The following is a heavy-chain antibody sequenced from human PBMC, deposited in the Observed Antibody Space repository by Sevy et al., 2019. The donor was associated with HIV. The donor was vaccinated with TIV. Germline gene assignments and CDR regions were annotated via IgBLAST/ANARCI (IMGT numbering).Heavy chain of an antibody. D-gene: IGHD3-3*02. V-gene: IGHV3-23*01. J-gene: IGHJ3*02. CDR1: EFTFSSHA. CDR3: ARDGRGISAFDI. CDR2: ISGDGVNT. Sequence: GGSLRLSCAASEFTFSSHAVSWVRQAPGKGLEWVSAISGDGVNTHYADPVRGRFTISRDNFKNTLNLQMNSLRAEDTALYYCARDGRGISAFDIWGQGTMVTVSS.